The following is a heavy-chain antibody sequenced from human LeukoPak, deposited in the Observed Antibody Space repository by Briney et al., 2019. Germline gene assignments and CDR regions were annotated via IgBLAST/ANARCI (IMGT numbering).Heavy chain of an antibody. CDR1: GGSISSGGYY. Sequence: SQTLSLTCTVSGGSISSGGYYWSWIRQHPGKGLEWIGYIYYSGSTYYNPSLKSRVTISVDTSKNQFSLQLSSVTAEDTAVYYCARGERWLQSAFDYWGQGTLVTVSS. V-gene: IGHV4-31*03. CDR2: IYYSGST. CDR3: ARGERWLQSAFDY. J-gene: IGHJ4*02. D-gene: IGHD5-24*01.